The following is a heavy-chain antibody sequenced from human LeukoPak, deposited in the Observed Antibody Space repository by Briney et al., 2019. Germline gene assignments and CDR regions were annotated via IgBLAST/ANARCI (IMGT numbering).Heavy chain of an antibody. V-gene: IGHV3-48*03. Sequence: GGSLRLSCAASGFTFSSYEMNWVRQAQGKGLEWVSCISSSGSTIYYADSVKGRFTISRDNAKNSLYLQMNSLRAEDTAVYYCARDSRHSGSYYFHYWGQGTLVTVSS. J-gene: IGHJ4*02. CDR1: GFTFSSYE. CDR3: ARDSRHSGSYYFHY. CDR2: ISSSGSTI. D-gene: IGHD1-26*01.